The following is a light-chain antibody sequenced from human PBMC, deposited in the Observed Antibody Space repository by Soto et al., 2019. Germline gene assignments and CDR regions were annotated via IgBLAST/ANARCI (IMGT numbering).Light chain of an antibody. Sequence: DIVMTQSKLSLPVTPGEPASISCRSSQSLLHSNVYNYLDWYLQKPGQSPQLLIYLGSNRASGVPDRFSGSGSGTDFTLKISRVEAEDVGVYYCMQALQSPITFGQGTRLEI. J-gene: IGKJ5*01. CDR2: LGS. CDR1: QSLLHSNVYNY. V-gene: IGKV2-28*01. CDR3: MQALQSPIT.